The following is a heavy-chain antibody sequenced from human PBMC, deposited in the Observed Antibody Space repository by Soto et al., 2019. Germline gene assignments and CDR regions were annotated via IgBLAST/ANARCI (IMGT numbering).Heavy chain of an antibody. Sequence: ESGGNLVQPGGSLRLSCAASGFTFSTYVMTWVRQAPGKGLVLVSSISDSGDSTYYSDSVKGRFTISRDNSKNTLFLQMNNLRAKDTAVDYCAKDQAWGRRVTTRFDYWGQGALVTVSS. V-gene: IGHV3-23*01. J-gene: IGHJ4*02. CDR2: ISDSGDST. D-gene: IGHD4-17*01. CDR3: AKDQAWGRRVTTRFDY. CDR1: GFTFSTYV.